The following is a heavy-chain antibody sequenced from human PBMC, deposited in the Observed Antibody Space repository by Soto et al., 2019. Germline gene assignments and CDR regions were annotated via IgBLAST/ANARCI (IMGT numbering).Heavy chain of an antibody. D-gene: IGHD3-9*01. J-gene: IGHJ3*02. CDR2: IYPDDSDT. Sequence: EVQLVQSGAEVKKPGESLKISCQASGYSFTTYWIGWVRQMPGKGLEWMGIIYPDDSDTRYSPSFQGHVTISADKSIKTTYLQWSSLEASDSAMYYCARPEYGILTGYMESGLDTWGQGTMVTVPS. CDR3: ARPEYGILTGYMESGLDT. CDR1: GYSFTTYW. V-gene: IGHV5-51*03.